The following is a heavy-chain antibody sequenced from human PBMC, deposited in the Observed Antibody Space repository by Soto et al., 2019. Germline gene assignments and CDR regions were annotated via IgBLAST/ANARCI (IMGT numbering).Heavy chain of an antibody. CDR3: ARVWPLLGSMVLRPLGPLGMDV. V-gene: IGHV4-30-2*05. CDR1: GGSISSGGYA. CDR2: IYHSGST. D-gene: IGHD3-10*01. Sequence: SETLSLTCAVSGGSISSGGYAWSWIRQPPGKGLEWIGYIYHSGSTYYNPSLKSRVTISVDTSKNQFSLKLSSVTAADTAVYYCARVWPLLGSMVLRPLGPLGMDVWGQGTTVTVSS. J-gene: IGHJ6*02.